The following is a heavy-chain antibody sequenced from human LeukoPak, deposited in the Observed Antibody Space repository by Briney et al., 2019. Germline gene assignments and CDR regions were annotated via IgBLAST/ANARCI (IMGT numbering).Heavy chain of an antibody. CDR2: IFYSGNT. J-gene: IGHJ4*02. Sequence: SETLSLTCTVSVGSIGSSNYYWGWIRQPPGKGLEWIGYIFYSGNTYYNPSLKSRVTISVDTSKNQFSLHLSSVTAADTATYYCARRGITYSSSFFAFWGQGTLVTVSS. D-gene: IGHD1-26*01. CDR3: ARRGITYSSSFFAF. CDR1: VGSIGSSNYY. V-gene: IGHV4-39*01.